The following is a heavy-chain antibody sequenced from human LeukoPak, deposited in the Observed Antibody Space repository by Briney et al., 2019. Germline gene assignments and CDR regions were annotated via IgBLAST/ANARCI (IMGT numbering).Heavy chain of an antibody. Sequence: GGSLRLSCAASGFTFSMWTMIWVRQAPGRGLQWVSYINSDSKLISYTDSVKGRFTISRDNPNNLLYLQMNSLRAEDTAVYYCARGAGPGRNAFDVWGQGTVVTVSS. CDR3: ARGAGPGRNAFDV. CDR2: INSDSKLI. J-gene: IGHJ3*01. V-gene: IGHV3-48*01. CDR1: GFTFSMWT. D-gene: IGHD3-10*01.